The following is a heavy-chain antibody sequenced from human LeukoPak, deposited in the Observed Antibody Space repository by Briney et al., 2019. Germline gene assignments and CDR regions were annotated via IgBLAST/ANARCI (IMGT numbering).Heavy chain of an antibody. V-gene: IGHV3-33*01. D-gene: IGHD3-22*01. CDR3: ARDYYDSSGYYYPMWDAFDI. CDR1: GLTFSSYG. Sequence: GGSLRLSCAASGLTFSSYGMHWVRQAPGKGLEWVAVIWYDGSNKYYADSVKGRFTISRDDSKNTLYLQMNSLRAEDTAVYYCARDYYDSSGYYYPMWDAFDIWGQGTMVTVSS. CDR2: IWYDGSNK. J-gene: IGHJ3*02.